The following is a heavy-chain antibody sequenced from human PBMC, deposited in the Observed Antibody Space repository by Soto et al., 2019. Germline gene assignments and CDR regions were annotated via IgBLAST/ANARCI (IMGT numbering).Heavy chain of an antibody. Sequence: PGGSLRLSCVASGFTFSTYAMSRVRQAPGKGLEWVSALTPSGGETFYADSVKGRFTISRDNSMNALYLQMNSLRIEDTDVYYCAHPRGYGVFDAYDIWGQGTMVPVSS. D-gene: IGHD4-17*01. CDR3: AHPRGYGVFDAYDI. V-gene: IGHV3-23*01. CDR2: LTPSGGET. CDR1: GFTFSTYA. J-gene: IGHJ3*02.